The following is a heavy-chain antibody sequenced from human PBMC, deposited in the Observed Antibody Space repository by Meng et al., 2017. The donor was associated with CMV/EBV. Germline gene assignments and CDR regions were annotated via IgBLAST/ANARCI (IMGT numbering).Heavy chain of an antibody. CDR2: ISWNSGSI. CDR1: GFTFSSYS. J-gene: IGHJ4*02. D-gene: IGHD2-15*01. CDR3: AKSQGYCSGGSCFIYDY. Sequence: SLKISCAASGFTFSSYSMNGVRQAPGKGLEWVSGISWNSGSIGYADSVKGRFTISRDNAKNSLCLQMNSLRAEDTALYYCAKSQGYCSGGSCFIYDYWGQGTLVTVSS. V-gene: IGHV3-9*01.